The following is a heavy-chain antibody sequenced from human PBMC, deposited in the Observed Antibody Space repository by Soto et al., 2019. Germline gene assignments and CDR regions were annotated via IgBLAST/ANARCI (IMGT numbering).Heavy chain of an antibody. CDR1: GFSLSTSGVG. CDR2: IYWDDDK. D-gene: IGHD5-12*01. CDR3: AHVYGGYDNFDH. J-gene: IGHJ4*02. Sequence: QITLKESGPTLVKPTQTLTLTCTFSGFSLSTSGVGVGWIRQPPGKALEWLALIYWDDDKRYSPSLKSRLTITKDASKNQVVLTMTNMDPVDTATYYCAHVYGGYDNFDHWGQGTLVTVSS. V-gene: IGHV2-5*02.